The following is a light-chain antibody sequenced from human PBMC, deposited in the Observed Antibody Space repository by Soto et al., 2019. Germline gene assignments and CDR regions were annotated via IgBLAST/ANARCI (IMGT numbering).Light chain of an antibody. CDR1: QGIGDT. CDR2: DTS. V-gene: IGKV3-15*01. J-gene: IGKJ4*01. Sequence: EVVLTQSPATLSESPGAGVTLSCRASQGIGDTLAWYQHKPGQTPRLLIYDTSAKATGVPARCSGSRSGPKYTLTNNSLQAEEFVIYYCQRYKNYPLTFGGGTKVESK. CDR3: QRYKNYPLT.